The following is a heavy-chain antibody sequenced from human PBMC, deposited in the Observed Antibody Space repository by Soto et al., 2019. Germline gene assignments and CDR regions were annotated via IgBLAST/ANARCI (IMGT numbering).Heavy chain of an antibody. Sequence: SETLSLTCTVSGGSISSSSYYWGWIRQSPGKGLEWIGSFYYSGSTYYSPSLRSRVTISGDTSRKQISLRLSSVTAADTAVYYCATATPFVDIVAIDYWGQGTLVTVSS. CDR1: GGSISSSSYY. J-gene: IGHJ4*02. CDR2: FYYSGST. D-gene: IGHD5-12*01. V-gene: IGHV4-39*01. CDR3: ATATPFVDIVAIDY.